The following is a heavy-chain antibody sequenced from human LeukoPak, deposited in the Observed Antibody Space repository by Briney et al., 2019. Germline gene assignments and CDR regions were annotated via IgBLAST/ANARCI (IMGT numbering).Heavy chain of an antibody. D-gene: IGHD3-10*01. Sequence: ETLSLTCTVSGGSISSNNYYWGWIRQPPGKGLEWIGSIYYSGSTDYNPSLKSRVTISVDTSKNQFSLKLNSVTAADTAVYYCARHGSSYSLDYWGQGTLVTVSS. CDR1: GGSISSNNYY. CDR2: IYYSGST. J-gene: IGHJ4*02. V-gene: IGHV4-39*01. CDR3: ARHGSSYSLDY.